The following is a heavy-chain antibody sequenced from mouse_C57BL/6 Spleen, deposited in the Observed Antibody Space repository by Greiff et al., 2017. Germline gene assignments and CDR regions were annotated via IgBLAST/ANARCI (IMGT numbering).Heavy chain of an antibody. D-gene: IGHD2-4*01. Sequence: VQLQQPGAELVKPGASVKLSCKASGYTFTSYWMQWVKQRPGQGLEWIGEIDPSDSYTNYNQKFKDKATLTVDKSSSTAYMQLSSLTSEDSAVYYCARDDYDYAMDYWGQGTSVTVSS. J-gene: IGHJ4*01. CDR1: GYTFTSYW. V-gene: IGHV1-50*01. CDR3: ARDDYDYAMDY. CDR2: IDPSDSYT.